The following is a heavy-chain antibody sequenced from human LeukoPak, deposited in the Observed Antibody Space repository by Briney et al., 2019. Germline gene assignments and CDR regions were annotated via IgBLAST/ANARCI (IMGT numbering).Heavy chain of an antibody. CDR3: AKEVGSSYYYFDQ. Sequence: GGSLRLSCAASGFRFSNYGMNWVRQAPGKGLEWVSATSSGVSDSGGTYYADSVKGRFTISRDNSRNTLDLQMNSLRAEDTAVYYCAKEVGSSYYYFDQWGQGTLVTVSS. J-gene: IGHJ4*02. CDR2: TSSGVSDSGGT. CDR1: GFRFSNYG. V-gene: IGHV3-23*01. D-gene: IGHD3-22*01.